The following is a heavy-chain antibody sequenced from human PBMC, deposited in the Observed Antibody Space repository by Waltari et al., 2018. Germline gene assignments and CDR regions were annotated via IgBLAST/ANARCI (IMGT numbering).Heavy chain of an antibody. CDR2: VDPADGET. J-gene: IGHJ3*02. D-gene: IGHD3-10*01. CDR1: GYTFTDYY. Sequence: EVQLVQSGAEVKKPGATVKISCKASGYTFTDYYMHWVQQAHGKGLEWMGRVDPADGETSYAEKFQGRVTITADTFTDTAYMELSSLRSEDTAVYYCATEYGPMFRGTDAFDIWGQGTMVTVSS. CDR3: ATEYGPMFRGTDAFDI. V-gene: IGHV1-69-2*01.